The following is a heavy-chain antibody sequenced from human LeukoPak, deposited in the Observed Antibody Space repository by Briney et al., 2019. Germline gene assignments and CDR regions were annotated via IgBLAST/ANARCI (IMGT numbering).Heavy chain of an antibody. CDR1: GFTFSSYW. Sequence: GGSLRLSCVASGFTFSSYWMTWVRQAPGKGLEWVANIKTDGSQIYYVDSVKGRFTISRDNSKNTLYLQMNSLRAEDTAVYYCAKDRRAQYCSGGSCYHDAFDIWGQGTMVTVSS. CDR2: IKTDGSQI. D-gene: IGHD2-15*01. CDR3: AKDRRAQYCSGGSCYHDAFDI. V-gene: IGHV3-7*01. J-gene: IGHJ3*02.